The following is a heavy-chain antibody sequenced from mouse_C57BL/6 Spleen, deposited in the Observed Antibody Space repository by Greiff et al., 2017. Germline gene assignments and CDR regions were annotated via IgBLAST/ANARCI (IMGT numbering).Heavy chain of an antibody. CDR2: IRNKANNHAT. CDR3: TRDYGSTWFAY. V-gene: IGHV6-6*01. Sequence: EVQLQQSGGGLVQPGGSMKLSCAASGFTFSDAWMDWVRQSPEKGLEWVAEIRNKANNHATYYAESVKGRFTISRDDSKSSVYLQMNSLRAEDTGIYYCTRDYGSTWFAYWGQGTLVTVSA. J-gene: IGHJ3*01. CDR1: GFTFSDAW. D-gene: IGHD1-1*01.